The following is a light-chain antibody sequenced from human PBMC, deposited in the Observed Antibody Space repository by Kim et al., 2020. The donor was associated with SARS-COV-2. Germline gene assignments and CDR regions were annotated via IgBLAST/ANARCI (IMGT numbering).Light chain of an antibody. Sequence: GSVGDRVPITWRTSQTINKWLAWYQQKPGEAPKFLIYKTSTLQSGVPSRFSGSGSGTEFTLTISSLQPDDFATYYCQQYNDYSMYTFGQGTKLEI. CDR3: QQYNDYSMYT. V-gene: IGKV1-5*03. CDR2: KTS. CDR1: QTINKW. J-gene: IGKJ2*01.